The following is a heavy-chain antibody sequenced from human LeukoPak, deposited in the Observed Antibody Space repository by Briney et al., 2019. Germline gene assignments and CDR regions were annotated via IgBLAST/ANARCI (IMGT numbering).Heavy chain of an antibody. V-gene: IGHV1-8*01. Sequence: ASVKVSCKASGYTFTSYDINWVPQATGQGLEWMGWMNPRSGNTGYAQNFQGRVTMTRNTSITTSYMELSRLRSEDTAVYYCARASRTYYGDYLYYFDSWGQGTQVTVSS. CDR3: ARASRTYYGDYLYYFDS. J-gene: IGHJ4*02. D-gene: IGHD4-17*01. CDR1: GYTFTSYD. CDR2: MNPRSGNT.